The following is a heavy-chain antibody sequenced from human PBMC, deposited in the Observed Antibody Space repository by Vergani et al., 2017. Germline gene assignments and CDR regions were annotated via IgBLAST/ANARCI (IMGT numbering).Heavy chain of an antibody. Sequence: EVQLLESGGGLVQPGGSLRVSCAASGFTFSSYAMNWVRQAPGKGLEWVSALSGSGSSSYYADSVKGRFTISRDNSKNTLYLQMNSLRDEDTAVYYCAKDMPQKPPDIVVVPAARDPIGWFDPWGQGTLVTVSS. J-gene: IGHJ5*02. CDR2: LSGSGSSS. CDR1: GFTFSSYA. CDR3: AKDMPQKPPDIVVVPAARDPIGWFDP. V-gene: IGHV3-23*01. D-gene: IGHD2-2*01.